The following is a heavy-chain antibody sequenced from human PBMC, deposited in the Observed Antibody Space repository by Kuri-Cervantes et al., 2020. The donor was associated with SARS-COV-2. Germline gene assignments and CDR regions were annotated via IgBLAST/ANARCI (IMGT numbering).Heavy chain of an antibody. CDR3: ARERAAGRMFDY. CDR1: GVTFSSYA. Sequence: GESLKISCAASGVTFSSYAMHWVRQAPGKGLEWVAVISYDGSNKYYADSVKGRFTISRDNSKNTLYLQMNSLRAEDTAVYYCARERAAGRMFDYWGQGTLVTVSS. CDR2: ISYDGSNK. D-gene: IGHD6-13*01. J-gene: IGHJ4*02. V-gene: IGHV3-30-3*01.